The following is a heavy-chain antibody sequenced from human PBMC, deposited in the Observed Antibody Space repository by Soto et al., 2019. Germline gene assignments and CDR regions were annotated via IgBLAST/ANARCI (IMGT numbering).Heavy chain of an antibody. CDR3: ARDEGRDGYNSPLYYYYGMAV. CDR2: IIPIFGTA. CDR1: GGTFSSYA. D-gene: IGHD5-12*01. J-gene: IGHJ6*02. V-gene: IGHV1-69*13. Sequence: ASVKVSCKASGGTFSSYAISWVRLAPGQGLEWMGGIIPIFGTANYAQKFQGRVTITADESTSTAYMELSSLRSEDTAVYYCARDEGRDGYNSPLYYYYGMAVWGQGTTVTVSS.